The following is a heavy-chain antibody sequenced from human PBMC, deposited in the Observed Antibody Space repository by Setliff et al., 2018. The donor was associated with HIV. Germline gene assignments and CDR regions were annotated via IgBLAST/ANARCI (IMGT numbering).Heavy chain of an antibody. Sequence: SVKVSCKASGFTFSNSAVLWVRQARGQRPEWIGWIVVGSGNTNYAQMFYERVTITRDMSISTAYMELSSLRSEDTAMYYCAAAVSFCDSTSCSHYFDYWGPGTLVTVSS. CDR1: GFTFSNSA. J-gene: IGHJ4*02. D-gene: IGHD2-2*01. CDR2: IVVGSGNT. V-gene: IGHV1-58*01. CDR3: AAAVSFCDSTSCSHYFDY.